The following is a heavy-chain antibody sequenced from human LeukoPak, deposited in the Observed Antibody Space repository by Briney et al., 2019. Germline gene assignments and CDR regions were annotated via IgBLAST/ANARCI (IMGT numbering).Heavy chain of an antibody. J-gene: IGHJ6*02. V-gene: IGHV3-23*01. Sequence: PGGSLRLSCAASGFTFSSSAMSWVRQAPGKGLEWVSASSGSGGSTYYADSVKGRFTVSRDNSKNTLYLQMNSLRAEDTAVFYCAKECSGGSCYSNSQYYYYGMDVWGQGTTVTVSS. CDR3: AKECSGGSCYSNSQYYYYGMDV. CDR2: SSGSGGST. D-gene: IGHD2-15*01. CDR1: GFTFSSSA.